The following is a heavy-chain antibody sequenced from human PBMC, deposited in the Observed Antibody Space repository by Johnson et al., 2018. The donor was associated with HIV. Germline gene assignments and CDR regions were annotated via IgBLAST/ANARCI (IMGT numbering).Heavy chain of an antibody. CDR3: ARWVIAARSFGAFDI. J-gene: IGHJ3*02. CDR1: GFTVSSNY. Sequence: VQLVESGGGLIQPGGSLRLSCAASGFTVSSNYMSWVRQAPGKGLEWVSVIYSGGSTYYADSVKGRFTISRDNSKNTLYRQMNSLRAEDTAVYYCARWVIAARSFGAFDIWGQGTMVTVSS. CDR2: IYSGGST. D-gene: IGHD6-6*01. V-gene: IGHV3-53*01.